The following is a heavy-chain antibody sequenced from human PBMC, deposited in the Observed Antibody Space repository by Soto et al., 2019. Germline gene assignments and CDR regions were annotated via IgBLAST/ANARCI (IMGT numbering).Heavy chain of an antibody. CDR1: GFTFSSYS. J-gene: IGHJ4*02. Sequence: PGGSLRLSCAASGFTFSSYSMNWVRQAPGKGLEWVSYISSSSSTIYYADSVKGRFTISRDNAKNSLYLQMNSLRDEDTAVYYSARDITIAWGSYRSAIAFDYWGQGTLVTVSS. CDR3: ARDITIAWGSYRSAIAFDY. V-gene: IGHV3-48*02. D-gene: IGHD3-16*02. CDR2: ISSSSSTI.